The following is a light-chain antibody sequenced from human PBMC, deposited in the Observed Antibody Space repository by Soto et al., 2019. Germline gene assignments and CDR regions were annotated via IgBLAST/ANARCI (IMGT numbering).Light chain of an antibody. V-gene: IGKV3-20*01. CDR2: GAS. CDR1: KIIANTY. J-gene: IGKJ1*01. CDR3: QLYCPPRS. Sequence: ESVLTQSPGTVSLSPGERATLSCRASKIIANTYFAWYQQKPGQAPRLLIYGASNRATGIPDRLSGSGSGTDFTLTIRPLVFVFSSVYYCQLYCPPRSFAPGPKVAI.